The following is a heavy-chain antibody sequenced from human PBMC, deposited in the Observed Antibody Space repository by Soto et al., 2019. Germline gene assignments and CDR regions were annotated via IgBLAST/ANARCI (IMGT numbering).Heavy chain of an antibody. Sequence: GGSLRLSCAASGFTFDDYAMHWVRQAPGKGLEWVSGISWNSGSIGYADSVKGRFTISRDNAKNSLYLQMNSLRAEDTALYYCAKANIVVVVAANYFDYWGQGTLVTVSS. D-gene: IGHD2-15*01. V-gene: IGHV3-9*01. CDR2: ISWNSGSI. J-gene: IGHJ4*02. CDR3: AKANIVVVVAANYFDY. CDR1: GFTFDDYA.